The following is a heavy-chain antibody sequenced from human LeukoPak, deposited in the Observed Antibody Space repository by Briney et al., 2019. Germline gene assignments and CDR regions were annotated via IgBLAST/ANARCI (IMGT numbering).Heavy chain of an antibody. CDR3: ARDTATKGDDAFDI. CDR1: GVTFSSYV. D-gene: IGHD1-26*01. Sequence: PGGALRLSCAASGVTFSSYVMHWVRQGPRRGRGWVSVIWYDGSNKYYADSVKGRFIISRDNSKNTLYLQMNSLRAEDTAVYYCARDTATKGDDAFDIWGQGTMVTVSS. CDR2: IWYDGSNK. J-gene: IGHJ3*02. V-gene: IGHV3-33*01.